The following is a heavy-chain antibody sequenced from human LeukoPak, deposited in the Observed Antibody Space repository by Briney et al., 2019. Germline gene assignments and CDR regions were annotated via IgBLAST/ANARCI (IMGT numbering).Heavy chain of an antibody. Sequence: SETLSLTCTVSGGSISSYYWSWIRQPPGKGLEWIGYIYYSGSTNYNPSLKSRVTISVDTSKNQFSLKLSSVTAADTAVYYCARWSFGWFDPWGQGTLVTVSS. CDR3: ARWSFGWFDP. D-gene: IGHD3-16*01. J-gene: IGHJ5*02. CDR2: IYYSGST. V-gene: IGHV4-59*01. CDR1: GGSISSYY.